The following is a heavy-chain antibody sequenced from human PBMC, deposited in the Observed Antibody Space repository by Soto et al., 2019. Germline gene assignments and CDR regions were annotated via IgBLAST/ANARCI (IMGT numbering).Heavy chain of an antibody. D-gene: IGHD6-6*01. Sequence: SLRLSCAASGFTLSRYGMHWVRQAPGKGMEWVAVISYDGSNKYYADSVKGRFTISRDNSKNTLYLQMNSLRAEDTAVYYXAKDSSIYVYGQGTTVPVSS. CDR1: GFTLSRYG. V-gene: IGHV3-30*18. CDR2: ISYDGSNK. CDR3: AKDSSIYV. J-gene: IGHJ6*02.